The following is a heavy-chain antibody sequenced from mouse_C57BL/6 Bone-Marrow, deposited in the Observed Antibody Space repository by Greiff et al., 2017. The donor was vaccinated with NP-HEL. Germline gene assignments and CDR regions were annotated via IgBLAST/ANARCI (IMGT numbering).Heavy chain of an antibody. CDR1: GYAFSSSW. CDR3: ARWVYGNYEGDY. CDR2: IYPGDGDT. Sequence: SGPELVKPGASVKISCKASGYAFSSSWMNWVKQRPGKGLEWIGRIYPGDGDTNYNGKFKGKATLTADKSSSTAYMQLSSLTSEDSAVYFCARWVYGNYEGDYWGQGTTLTVSS. V-gene: IGHV1-82*01. D-gene: IGHD2-1*01. J-gene: IGHJ2*01.